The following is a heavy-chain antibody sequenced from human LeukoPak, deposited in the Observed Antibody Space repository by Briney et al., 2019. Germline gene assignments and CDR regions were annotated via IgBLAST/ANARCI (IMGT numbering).Heavy chain of an antibody. D-gene: IGHD1-26*01. V-gene: IGHV1-69*13. J-gene: IGHJ6*02. CDR1: GGTFSSYA. CDR2: IIPIFGTA. CDR3: ARGFASGSHTHYYYYGMDV. Sequence: GASVKVSCKASGGTFSSYAISWVRQAPGQGLEWMGGIIPIFGTANYAQKFQGRVTITADESTSTAYMELSSLRSEDTAVYYCARGFASGSHTHYYYYGMDVWGQGTTVTVSS.